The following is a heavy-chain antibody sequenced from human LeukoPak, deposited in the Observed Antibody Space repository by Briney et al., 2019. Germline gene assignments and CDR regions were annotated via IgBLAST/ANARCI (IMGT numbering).Heavy chain of an antibody. J-gene: IGHJ5*02. V-gene: IGHV1-8*01. Sequence: ASVKVSCKASGYSFTSYDINWVRQATGQGLEWMGWMSPNSDNTGYAQKFQGRVTFTRDTSISTAYMELRSLTSEDTAVYYCARDYGGSSGWFDPWGQGTLVTVSS. CDR1: GYSFTSYD. CDR2: MSPNSDNT. D-gene: IGHD4-23*01. CDR3: ARDYGGSSGWFDP.